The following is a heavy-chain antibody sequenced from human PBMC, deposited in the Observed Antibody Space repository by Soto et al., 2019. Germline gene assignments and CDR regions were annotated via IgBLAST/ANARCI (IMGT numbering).Heavy chain of an antibody. Sequence: SETLSLTCAVYGGSFSGYYWSWIRQPPGKGLEWIGEINHSGSTNYNPSLKSRVTISVDTSKNQFSLKLSSVTAADTAVYYCARTTVVTVAGNWFDPWGQGTLVTVSS. CDR1: GGSFSGYY. CDR3: ARTTVVTVAGNWFDP. J-gene: IGHJ5*02. D-gene: IGHD4-17*01. V-gene: IGHV4-34*01. CDR2: INHSGST.